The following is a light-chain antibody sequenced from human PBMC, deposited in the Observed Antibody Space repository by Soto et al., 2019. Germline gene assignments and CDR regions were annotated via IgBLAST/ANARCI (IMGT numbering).Light chain of an antibody. CDR3: MQGVHGRT. CDR2: LGS. Sequence: DIVMTQSPLSLPVTPGESASISCRSSQSLLYSNGQNYLDWYVHKPGQSPQLLIYLGSTRASGVPDRFSGSGSGTDFTLKISRVEAEDIGVYYCMQGVHGRTCGQGTKVEIK. V-gene: IGKV2-28*01. J-gene: IGKJ1*01. CDR1: QSLLYSNGQNY.